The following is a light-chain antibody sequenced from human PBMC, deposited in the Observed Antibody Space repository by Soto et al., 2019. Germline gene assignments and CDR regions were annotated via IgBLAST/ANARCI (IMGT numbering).Light chain of an antibody. CDR3: QQSYSTPHT. CDR1: QIISTY. J-gene: IGKJ2*01. Sequence: DIQMTQSPSSLAASVGDRVTISCRASQIISTYLNWYQQKPGQVPTLLIYGASSLQSGVPSRFSASGSGTDFTLSISSLQREDFATYYCQQSYSTPHTFSQGTKLEIK. V-gene: IGKV1-39*01. CDR2: GAS.